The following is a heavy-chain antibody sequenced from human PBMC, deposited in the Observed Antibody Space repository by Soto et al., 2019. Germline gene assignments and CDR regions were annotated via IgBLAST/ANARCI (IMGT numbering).Heavy chain of an antibody. D-gene: IGHD2-15*01. CDR1: GYTFTSYY. CDR2: INPSGGST. Sequence: QVQLVQSGAEVKKPGASVKVSCKASGYTFTSYYMHWVRQAPGQGLEWMGIINPSGGSTSYAQEFQGRVTMTRDTSTSTVYMELSSLRSEDTAVYYCARTYCSGGSCYYYYMDVWGKGTTVTVSS. V-gene: IGHV1-46*03. J-gene: IGHJ6*03. CDR3: ARTYCSGGSCYYYYMDV.